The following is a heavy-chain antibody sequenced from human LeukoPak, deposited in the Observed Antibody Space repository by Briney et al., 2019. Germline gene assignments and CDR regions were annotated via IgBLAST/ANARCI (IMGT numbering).Heavy chain of an antibody. J-gene: IGHJ3*02. Sequence: SETLSLTCTVSGGSISSYYWSWIRQPPGKGPEWIGYIYYGGSTNYNPSLKSRVTISVDTSKNQLSLKLSSVTAADTAAYYCARSTIAAPHAFDIWGQGTMVTVSS. D-gene: IGHD6-6*01. CDR3: ARSTIAAPHAFDI. V-gene: IGHV4-59*01. CDR2: IYYGGST. CDR1: GGSISSYY.